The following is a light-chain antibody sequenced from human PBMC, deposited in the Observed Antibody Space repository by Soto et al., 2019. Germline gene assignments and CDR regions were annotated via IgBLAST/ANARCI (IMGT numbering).Light chain of an antibody. V-gene: IGKV1-27*01. CDR1: QGISTY. Sequence: DIQMTQSPSSLSASVGDRVTITCRASQGISTYLAWYQQKPGKVPKLLIYAASTLQSGVPSRFSGSGSGTGFTLTISCLQPEDVATYYCQKYGSAPLTCGGGTKVEIK. CDR2: AAS. CDR3: QKYGSAPLT. J-gene: IGKJ4*01.